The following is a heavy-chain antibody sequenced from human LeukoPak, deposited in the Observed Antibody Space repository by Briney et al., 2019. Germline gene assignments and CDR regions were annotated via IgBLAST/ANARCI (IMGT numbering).Heavy chain of an antibody. CDR1: GFTFSSYS. CDR3: ARGVGSSWAHLFDY. J-gene: IGHJ4*02. V-gene: IGHV3-48*01. CDR2: ISSSSSTI. Sequence: GGSLRLSCAASGFTFSSYSMNWVRQAPGKGLEWVSYISSSSSTIYYADSVKGRFTISRDNAKNSLYLQMNSLRAEDTAVYYCARGVGSSWAHLFDYWGQGTLVTVSS. D-gene: IGHD6-13*01.